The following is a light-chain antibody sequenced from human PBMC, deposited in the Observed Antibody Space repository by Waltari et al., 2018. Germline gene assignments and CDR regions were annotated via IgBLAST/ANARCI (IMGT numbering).Light chain of an antibody. CDR1: RRAVGFYNL. V-gene: IGLV2-23*02. CDR2: EVI. J-gene: IGLJ3*02. CDR3: CSYAGRNIWV. Sequence: QSALTQPASVSGSPGQSITISCTGTRRAVGFYNLVPCYQQHPDKAPKLMVYEVIERPSGVSTRFSGSKSGNTASLTISGLQAEDEADYYCCSYAGRNIWVFGGGTKVTVL.